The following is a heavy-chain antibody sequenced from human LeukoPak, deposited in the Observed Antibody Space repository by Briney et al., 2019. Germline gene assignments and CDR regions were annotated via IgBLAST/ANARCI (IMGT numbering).Heavy chain of an antibody. Sequence: SETLSLTCTVSGGSISSYYWSWLRQPPGKGLEWIGYIYYSGSTKYNPSLKSRFTISVDTSKNQFSLKLSSVTAADTAVYYCARTPPRGGFDYWGQGTLVTVSS. D-gene: IGHD2-15*01. J-gene: IGHJ4*02. CDR3: ARTPPRGGFDY. V-gene: IGHV4-59*01. CDR1: GGSISSYY. CDR2: IYYSGST.